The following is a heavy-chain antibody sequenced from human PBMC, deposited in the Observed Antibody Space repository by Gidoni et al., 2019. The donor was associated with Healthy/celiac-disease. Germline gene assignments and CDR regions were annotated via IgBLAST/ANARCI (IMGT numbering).Heavy chain of an antibody. J-gene: IGHJ4*02. CDR2: INAGNGNT. V-gene: IGHV1-3*01. CDR3: ARGLAVAGNPDY. Sequence: QVQLVQSGAEVKKPGASVKVSCKASGYTFTTYAMHWVRQAPGQRLEWMGWINAGNGNTKYSQKFQGRVTITRDTSASTAYMELSSLRSEDTAVYYCARGLAVAGNPDYWGQGTLVTVSS. CDR1: GYTFTTYA. D-gene: IGHD6-19*01.